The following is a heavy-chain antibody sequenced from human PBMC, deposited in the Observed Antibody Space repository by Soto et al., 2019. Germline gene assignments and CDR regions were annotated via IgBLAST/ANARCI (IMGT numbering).Heavy chain of an antibody. D-gene: IGHD2-2*01. CDR2: IIPIVGKT. V-gene: IGHV1-69*04. J-gene: IGHJ4*02. CDR3: AREGTSTSTGMDY. Sequence: QVRLVQSGAEVRKPGSSVTVSCETSGDTFNNYVINWVRQAPGQGPEWMGRIIPIVGKTIYAQRFQGRVTITADKATTTVYMDLSSLRIDDTAVYFCAREGTSTSTGMDYWGQGSLVTVSS. CDR1: GDTFNNYV.